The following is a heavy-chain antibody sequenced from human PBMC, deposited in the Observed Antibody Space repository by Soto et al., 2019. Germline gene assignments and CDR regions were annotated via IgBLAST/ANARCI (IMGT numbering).Heavy chain of an antibody. CDR2: IYYSGST. J-gene: IGHJ4*02. CDR3: ARKKITGLLDY. V-gene: IGHV4-39*07. D-gene: IGHD3-16*01. CDR1: GGSISSSSYC. Sequence: ASETLSLTCTVSGGSISSSSYCWGLIRQPPGKGLEWIGSIYYSGSTNYNPSLKSRVTISVDTSKNQFSLKLTSVTAADTAVYYGARKKITGLLDYWGKGTLVTVSP.